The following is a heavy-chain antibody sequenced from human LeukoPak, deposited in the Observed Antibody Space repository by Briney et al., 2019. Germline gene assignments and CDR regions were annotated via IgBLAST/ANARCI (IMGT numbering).Heavy chain of an antibody. CDR3: ARVRYDSSSWYYFDY. CDR1: GFTFSSYG. CDR2: IWYDGSNK. V-gene: IGHV3-33*01. Sequence: GGSLRLSCAASGFTFSSYGMHWVRQAPGKGLEWVAVIWYDGSNKYYADSVKGRFTISRDNSKNTLYLQMNSLRAEDTAVYYCARVRYDSSSWYYFDYWGQGTLVTVSS. D-gene: IGHD6-13*01. J-gene: IGHJ4*02.